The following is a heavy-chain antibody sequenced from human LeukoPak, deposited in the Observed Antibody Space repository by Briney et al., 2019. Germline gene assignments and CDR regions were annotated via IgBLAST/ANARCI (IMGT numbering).Heavy chain of an antibody. J-gene: IGHJ4*02. D-gene: IGHD6-13*01. CDR3: ARVDRGVAAAGTDY. V-gene: IGHV4-34*01. CDR2: INHSGST. Sequence: SETLSLTCAVYGGSFSGYYWSWIRQPPGKGLEWIGEINHSGSTNYNPFLKSRVTISVDTSKNQFSLKLSSVTAADTAVYYCARVDRGVAAAGTDYWGQGTLVTASS. CDR1: GGSFSGYY.